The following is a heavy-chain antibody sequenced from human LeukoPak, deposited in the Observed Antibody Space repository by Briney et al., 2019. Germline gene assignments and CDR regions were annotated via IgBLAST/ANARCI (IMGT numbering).Heavy chain of an antibody. Sequence: PGGSLRLSCAVSGFTFSNYAMSWVRQTAGRGLEWVSSINEVGDDTNYVDSVRGRFTVSRDNSKNTLYLQLNSLPAQDTALYYCSKRGPNTGWHFFDHWGPGTLVTVS. CDR3: SKRGPNTGWHFFDH. J-gene: IGHJ5*02. D-gene: IGHD6-19*01. V-gene: IGHV3-23*01. CDR2: INEVGDDT. CDR1: GFTFSNYA.